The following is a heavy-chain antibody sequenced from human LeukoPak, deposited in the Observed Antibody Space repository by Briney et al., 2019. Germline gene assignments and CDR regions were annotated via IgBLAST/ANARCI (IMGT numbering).Heavy chain of an antibody. D-gene: IGHD3-9*01. V-gene: IGHV3-30*04. CDR2: ISYGGDNK. CDR1: GFTLSRYA. J-gene: IGHJ4*02. Sequence: GGSLRLSCAASGFTLSRYAMHWVRQAPGKGLEWVAIISYGGDNKYYADSVKGRFTISRDNSKSMLYLQMNGLRPEDTAVYYCSRDGPRDYDILTALDYWGQGTVVSVSS. CDR3: SRDGPRDYDILTALDY.